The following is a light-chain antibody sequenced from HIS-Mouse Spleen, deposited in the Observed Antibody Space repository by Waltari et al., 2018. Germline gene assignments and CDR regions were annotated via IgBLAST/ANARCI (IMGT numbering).Light chain of an antibody. Sequence: QSALPQPASVSASPGHSTTISCTGSISHVGGLHCVSWYQQQPGKAPKLMIYDVSNRPSGVSNRFSGSKSGNTASLTISGLQAEDEADYYCSSYTSSSTLVFGGGTKLTVL. V-gene: IGLV2-14*03. CDR1: ISHVGGLHC. CDR3: SSYTSSSTLV. CDR2: DVS. J-gene: IGLJ3*02.